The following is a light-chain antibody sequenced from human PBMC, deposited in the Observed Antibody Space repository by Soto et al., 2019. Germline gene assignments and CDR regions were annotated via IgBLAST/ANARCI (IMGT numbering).Light chain of an antibody. CDR1: SSDVGAYNY. J-gene: IGLJ3*02. CDR2: EVS. Sequence: QSALTQPASVSGSPGQSITISCTGTSSDVGAYNYVSWYQQHPDKAPKLMIFEVSDRPSGVSNRFSGSNSGNTASLTISGLQAEDEADSFCSSYTSNSTLVFGGGTKLTVL. V-gene: IGLV2-14*01. CDR3: SSYTSNSTLV.